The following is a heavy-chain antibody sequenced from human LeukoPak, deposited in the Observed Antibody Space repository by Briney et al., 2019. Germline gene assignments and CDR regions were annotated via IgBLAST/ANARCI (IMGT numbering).Heavy chain of an antibody. V-gene: IGHV3-43D*04. Sequence: GGSLRLSCAASGFTFDDYAMHWVRQAPGKGLEWVSLINWDGGSTYHADSVKGRFTISRDNSKNSLYLQMNSLRAEDTALYYCTATRDKYVWGSYLSDHWGQGTLVTVSS. D-gene: IGHD3-16*02. CDR3: TATRDKYVWGSYLSDH. CDR1: GFTFDDYA. CDR2: INWDGGST. J-gene: IGHJ4*02.